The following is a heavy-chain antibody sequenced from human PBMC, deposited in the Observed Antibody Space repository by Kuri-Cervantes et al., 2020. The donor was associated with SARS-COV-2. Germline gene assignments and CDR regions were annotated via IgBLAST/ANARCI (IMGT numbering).Heavy chain of an antibody. V-gene: IGHV4-34*01. Sequence: GSLRLSCAVYGGSFSGYYWSRIRQPPGKGLEWIGEINHSASTNYNPSLKSRVTISVDTSKNQFSLKLSSVTAADTAVYYCARVRTVTTGIGSVWFDPWGQGTLVTVSS. CDR2: INHSAST. CDR3: ARVRTVTTGIGSVWFDP. J-gene: IGHJ5*02. CDR1: GGSFSGYY. D-gene: IGHD4-11*01.